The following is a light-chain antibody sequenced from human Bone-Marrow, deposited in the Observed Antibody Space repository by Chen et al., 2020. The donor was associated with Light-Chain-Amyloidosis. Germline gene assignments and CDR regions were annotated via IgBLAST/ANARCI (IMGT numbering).Light chain of an antibody. CDR2: LGS. V-gene: IGKV2-28*01. Sequence: EIVMTQSPLSLPVTPGEPASISCRSSQSLLHSNGYNYLDWYLQKPGQSPQLLVYLGSNRVSGVPDRSSGSGSGTDFTLKISRVEAEDVGVYYCMQALQTRYTFGQGTKLEIK. CDR3: MQALQTRYT. J-gene: IGKJ2*01. CDR1: QSLLHSNGYNY.